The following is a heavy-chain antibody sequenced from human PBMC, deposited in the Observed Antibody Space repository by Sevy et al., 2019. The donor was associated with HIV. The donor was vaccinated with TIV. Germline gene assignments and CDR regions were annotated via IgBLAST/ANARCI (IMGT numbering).Heavy chain of an antibody. CDR2: IYSSGST. V-gene: IGHV4-59*01. D-gene: IGHD6-6*01. CDR1: GDFINLYF. J-gene: IGHJ4*02. Sequence: SETLSLTCSVSGDFINLYFWSWIRQPPGKGLEWIGYIYSSGSTNYNPSLKSRVTISLATSKDQFSLQLRSVTAADTAVYYCARESIGSVGDFDYWGQGTLVTVSS. CDR3: ARESIGSVGDFDY.